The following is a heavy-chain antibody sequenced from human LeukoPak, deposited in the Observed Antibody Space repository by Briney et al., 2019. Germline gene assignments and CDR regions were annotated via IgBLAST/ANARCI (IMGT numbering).Heavy chain of an antibody. CDR2: IYYSGST. J-gene: IGHJ4*02. CDR1: GGSISSSSYY. Sequence: PSDTLSLTCTVSGGSISSSSYYWGWIRQPPGKGLEWVGSIYYSGSTYYNPSLKSRVTISVDTSENQFSLKLSSVTASDTAVYFCARGPRWLQDYVNYWGQGTLVTVSS. D-gene: IGHD5-24*01. CDR3: ARGPRWLQDYVNY. V-gene: IGHV4-39*07.